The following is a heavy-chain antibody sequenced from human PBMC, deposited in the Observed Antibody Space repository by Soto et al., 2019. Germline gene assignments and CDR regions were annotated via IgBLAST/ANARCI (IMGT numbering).Heavy chain of an antibody. J-gene: IGHJ4*02. CDR1: GFTFSNYA. CDR3: AKFFVETGESSGWPWSFHY. D-gene: IGHD6-25*01. Sequence: EVQLLASGGGLVQPGGSLRLSCAASGFTFSNYAMSWVRQAPGKGLEWVSAISGGGGTTYYAGSVKGRFTISRDNSKNTLCLQMNSLRAEDTAVYYCAKFFVETGESSGWPWSFHYWGQGTLVTVSS. V-gene: IGHV3-23*01. CDR2: ISGGGGTT.